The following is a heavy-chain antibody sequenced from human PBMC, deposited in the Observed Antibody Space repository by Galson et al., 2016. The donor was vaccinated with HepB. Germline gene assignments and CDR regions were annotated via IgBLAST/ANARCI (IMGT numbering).Heavy chain of an antibody. CDR1: GDSVKSDRSY. CDR3: ARHSDNYGSGSYHTYQLDY. D-gene: IGHD3-10*01. V-gene: IGHV4-39*01. J-gene: IGHJ4*02. CDR2: ISNTGTT. Sequence: SETLSLTCAVSGDSVKSDRSYWGWIRQSPGKGLEWIGTISNTGTTKYNPSLNSRVTMSLATSSNGFSLKLTSVTASDTAVYYCARHSDNYGSGSYHTYQLDYWGQGILATVSS.